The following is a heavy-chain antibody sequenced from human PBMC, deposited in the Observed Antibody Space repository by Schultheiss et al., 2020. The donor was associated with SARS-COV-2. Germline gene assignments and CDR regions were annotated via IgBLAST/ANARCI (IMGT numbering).Heavy chain of an antibody. V-gene: IGHV4-38-2*01. CDR1: GYSISSGYY. J-gene: IGHJ6*02. Sequence: SETLSLTCAVSGYSISSGYYWGWIRQPPGKGLAWIGSIYHSGSTNYNPSLKSRVTISVDTSKNQFSLKLSSVTAADTAVYYCARGPVVYYYGMDVWGQGTTVTVSS. CDR3: ARGPVVYYYGMDV. CDR2: IYHSGST.